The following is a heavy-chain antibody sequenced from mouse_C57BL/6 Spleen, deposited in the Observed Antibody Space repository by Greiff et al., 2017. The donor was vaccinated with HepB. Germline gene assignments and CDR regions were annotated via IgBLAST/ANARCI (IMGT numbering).Heavy chain of an antibody. CDR1: GFTFSSYG. CDR2: ISSGGRYT. D-gene: IGHD1-1*01. Sequence: EVQLVESGGDLVKPGGSLKLSCAASGFTFSSYGMSWVRQTPDKRLEWVATISSGGRYTYYPDSVKGRFTISRDNAKNTLYLQMSSLKSEDTAMYYCARQGVITTVFDYWGQGTTLTVSS. V-gene: IGHV5-6*01. J-gene: IGHJ2*01. CDR3: ARQGVITTVFDY.